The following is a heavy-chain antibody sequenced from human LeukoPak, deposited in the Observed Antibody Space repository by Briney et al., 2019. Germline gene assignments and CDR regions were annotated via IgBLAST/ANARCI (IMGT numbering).Heavy chain of an antibody. V-gene: IGHV4-34*01. CDR1: SGSFSGYY. D-gene: IGHD1-14*01. Sequence: SETLSLACAVYSGSFSGYYWSWIRQPPGKGLEWIGEIRPSGSTTYNPSLKTRVTISTDTSKNQSSLKLNSVTAADTAVYYCAGDHYLALKDWGHGMLVTVSS. CDR3: AGDHYLALKD. CDR2: IRPSGST. J-gene: IGHJ4*01.